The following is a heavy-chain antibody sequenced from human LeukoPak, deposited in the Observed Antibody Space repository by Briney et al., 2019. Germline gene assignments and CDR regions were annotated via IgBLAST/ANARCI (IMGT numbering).Heavy chain of an antibody. CDR1: GYTFTGYY. Sequence: ASVKVSCKASGYTFTGYYMHWVRQAPGQGLEWMGWSNPKSGGTNYAQKFQGRVTMTRDKSISTAYMELGRLRPDETAVYYCARDVAMVRGVIEEFDYWGQGTLVTVSS. J-gene: IGHJ4*02. V-gene: IGHV1-2*02. CDR3: ARDVAMVRGVIEEFDY. D-gene: IGHD3-10*01. CDR2: SNPKSGGT.